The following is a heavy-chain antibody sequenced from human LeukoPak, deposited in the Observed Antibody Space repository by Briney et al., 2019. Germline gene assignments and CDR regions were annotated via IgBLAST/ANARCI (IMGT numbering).Heavy chain of an antibody. J-gene: IGHJ4*02. CDR1: GGSISSYY. Sequence: ASETLSLTCTVSGGSISSYYWSWIRQPAGKGLEWIGYIYYSGSTNYNPSLKSRVTISVDTSKNQFSLKLSSVTAAYTAVYYCAREANYYGSGSYFEGTFDYWGQGSLVTVSS. CDR3: AREANYYGSGSYFEGTFDY. CDR2: IYYSGST. V-gene: IGHV4-59*01. D-gene: IGHD3-10*01.